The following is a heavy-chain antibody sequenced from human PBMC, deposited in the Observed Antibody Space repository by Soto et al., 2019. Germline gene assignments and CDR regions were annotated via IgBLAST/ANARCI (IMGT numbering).Heavy chain of an antibody. Sequence: SETLSLTCTVSGGSISSYYWSWIRQPPGKGLEWIGYIYYSGSTNYNPSLKSRVTISVDTSKNQFSLKLSSVTAADTAVYYCARRFGSGWFYFDYWGQGPLVTVS. D-gene: IGHD6-19*01. J-gene: IGHJ4*02. CDR3: ARRFGSGWFYFDY. CDR2: IYYSGST. V-gene: IGHV4-59*01. CDR1: GGSISSYY.